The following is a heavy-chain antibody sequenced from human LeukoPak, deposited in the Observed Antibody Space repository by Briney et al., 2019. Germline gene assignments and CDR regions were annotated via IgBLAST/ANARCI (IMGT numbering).Heavy chain of an antibody. J-gene: IGHJ4*02. D-gene: IGHD5-24*01. CDR2: IRYDGSNK. CDR1: GFTFSSYG. CDR3: ARGNRWLHPCFDY. V-gene: IGHV3-30*02. Sequence: QSGGSLRLSCAASGFTFSSYGMHWVRQAPGKGLEWVAFIRYDGSNKYYADSVKGRFTISRDNSKNTLYLQVNSLRAEDTAVYYCARGNRWLHPCFDYWGQGTLVTVSS.